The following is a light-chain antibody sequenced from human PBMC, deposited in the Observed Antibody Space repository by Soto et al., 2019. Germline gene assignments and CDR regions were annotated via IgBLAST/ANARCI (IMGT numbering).Light chain of an antibody. CDR3: ASYAGNNNFVL. CDR1: SSDVGAYNY. CDR2: EVT. J-gene: IGLJ2*01. Sequence: QSVLAQPPSASGSPGQSVTISCTGTSSDVGAYNYVSWYQQHPGKAPKLVIYEVTERPSGVPERFSGSKSGCTASLTVSGLQAEDEALYYCASYAGNNNFVLFGGGTKVTVL. V-gene: IGLV2-8*01.